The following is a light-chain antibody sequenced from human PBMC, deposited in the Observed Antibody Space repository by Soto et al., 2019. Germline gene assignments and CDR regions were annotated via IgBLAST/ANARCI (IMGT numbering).Light chain of an antibody. CDR3: VTWDSSLGAGA. CDR1: SSNIGSNY. V-gene: IGLV1-51*02. CDR2: LND. J-gene: IGLJ2*01. Sequence: QSMLTQPPSVSAAPGQKVTISCSGTSSNIGSNYVSWHQQVPGTAPKLLIYLNDKRASGIPDRFSGSKSGTSATLDITGLQTGDEADFYCVTWDSSLGAGAFGGGTKLTVL.